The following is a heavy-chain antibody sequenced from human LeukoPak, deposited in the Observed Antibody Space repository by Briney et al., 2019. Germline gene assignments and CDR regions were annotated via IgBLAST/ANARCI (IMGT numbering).Heavy chain of an antibody. Sequence: ASVMVSCKASGYAFTSYYIQWVRQAPGQGLECMGWINPNSGDTHFARNFQDTVTMTRDTSITTVYMSLTRLTSADTAVYYCARGPLYYYDSSGYYYGPYYFDYWGQGTLVTVSS. J-gene: IGHJ4*02. CDR2: INPNSGDT. CDR1: GYAFTSYY. D-gene: IGHD3-22*01. V-gene: IGHV1-2*02. CDR3: ARGPLYYYDSSGYYYGPYYFDY.